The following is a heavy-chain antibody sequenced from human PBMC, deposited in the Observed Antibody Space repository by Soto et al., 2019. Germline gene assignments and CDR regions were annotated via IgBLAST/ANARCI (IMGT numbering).Heavy chain of an antibody. CDR1: GFTFSGSA. V-gene: IGHV3-73*01. CDR2: IRSKANSYAT. D-gene: IGHD3-22*01. Sequence: GSLRLSCAASGFTFSGSAMHWVRQASGKGLEWVGRIRSKANSYATAYAASVKGRFTISRDDSKNTAYLQMNSLKTEDTAVYYCTRLDYYDSSGYYYFDYWGQGTLVTVSS. J-gene: IGHJ4*02. CDR3: TRLDYYDSSGYYYFDY.